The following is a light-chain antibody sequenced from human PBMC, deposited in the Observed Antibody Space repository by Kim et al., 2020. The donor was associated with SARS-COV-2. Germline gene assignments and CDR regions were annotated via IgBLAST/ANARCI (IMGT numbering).Light chain of an antibody. J-gene: IGLJ3*02. CDR2: DNI. CDR3: QVWASGSEHGV. Sequence: APGKTATIICGGESIGRRNLHRYQQKPGQAPGVVVYDNIDRPSGIPARFSGSNSGNTATLTISRVDAGDEADYFCQVWASGSEHGVFGGGTQLTVL. V-gene: IGLV3-21*03. CDR1: SIGRRN.